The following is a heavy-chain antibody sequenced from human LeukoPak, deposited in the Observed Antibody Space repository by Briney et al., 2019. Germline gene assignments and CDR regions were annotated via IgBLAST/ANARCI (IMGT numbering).Heavy chain of an antibody. CDR2: ITGSGTST. CDR1: GFTFSNYA. CDR3: VIWGDYDVLTGYYVPDY. J-gene: IGHJ4*02. V-gene: IGHV3-23*01. Sequence: GGSLRLSCVASGFTFSNYAMSWVRQAPGKGLEWVSAITGSGTSTYHADSLKGRFTISRDNSKNTVFLQMNSLRHEDTAIYYCVIWGDYDVLTGYYVPDYWGQGTLVTVSS. D-gene: IGHD3-9*01.